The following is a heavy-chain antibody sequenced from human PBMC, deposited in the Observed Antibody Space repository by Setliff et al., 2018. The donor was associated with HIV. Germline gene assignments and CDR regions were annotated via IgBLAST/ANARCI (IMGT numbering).Heavy chain of an antibody. CDR2: IFYTGTT. CDR1: HGSISPFY. D-gene: IGHD4-17*01. J-gene: IGHJ3*02. V-gene: IGHV4-59*01. CDR3: ARDRPPSTVDMLGAFDR. Sequence: SETLSLTCTVSHGSISPFYWSWMRQPPGKGLEWIGYIFYTGTTKYNPSLKSRVSMSVDMSKNQLPLKLKSVTAADTAVYYCARDRPPSTVDMLGAFDRWGQGTKVTVSS.